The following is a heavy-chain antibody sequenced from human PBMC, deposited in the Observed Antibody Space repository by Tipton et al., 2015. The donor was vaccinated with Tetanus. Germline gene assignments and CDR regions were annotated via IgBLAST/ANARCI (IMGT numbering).Heavy chain of an antibody. CDR3: VKGHSSDCFCPEY. D-gene: IGHD2-21*01. CDR2: VYKGGSSP. CDR1: GFTFTSYA. J-gene: IGHJ4*02. Sequence: SLRLSCAASGFTFTSYAMSWVRQAPGKGLEWVAVVYKGGSSPHYEDSVKGRFTISRDDSKNTLFLQMNSLRVEDTAVYYCVKGHSSDCFCPEYWGQGTQVTVSS. V-gene: IGHV3-23*03.